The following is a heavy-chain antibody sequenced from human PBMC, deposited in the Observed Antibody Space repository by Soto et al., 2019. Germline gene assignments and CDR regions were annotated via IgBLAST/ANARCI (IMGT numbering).Heavy chain of an antibody. Sequence: QVQLQESGPGLVKPSGTLSLTCAVSGGSISSSNWWSWVRQPPGKGLEWIGEIYHSGSTNYIPSLKRRVTISVDKSKNQFSLKLSSVTAADTAVYYCARDGHDFWSGSSYGMDVWGQGTTVTVSS. V-gene: IGHV4-4*02. CDR2: IYHSGST. J-gene: IGHJ6*02. D-gene: IGHD3-3*01. CDR3: ARDGHDFWSGSSYGMDV. CDR1: GGSISSSNW.